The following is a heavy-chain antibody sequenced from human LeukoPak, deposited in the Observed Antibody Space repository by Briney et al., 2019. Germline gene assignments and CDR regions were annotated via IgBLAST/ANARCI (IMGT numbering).Heavy chain of an antibody. J-gene: IGHJ3*02. Sequence: PGRSLRLSCAASGFTFDDYAMHWVRQAPGKGLEWVSGISWNSGSIGYADSVKGRFTISRDNAKNSLYLQMNSLRAEDTALYYCAKAYDILTGYLGGHDAFDIWGQGTMVTVSS. CDR3: AKAYDILTGYLGGHDAFDI. D-gene: IGHD3-9*01. CDR2: ISWNSGSI. V-gene: IGHV3-9*01. CDR1: GFTFDDYA.